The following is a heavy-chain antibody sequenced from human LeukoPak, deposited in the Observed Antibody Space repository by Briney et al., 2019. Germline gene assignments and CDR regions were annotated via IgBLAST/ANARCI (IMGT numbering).Heavy chain of an antibody. J-gene: IGHJ4*02. CDR3: ARGVRDIVVVVAAYFDY. V-gene: IGHV4-31*03. CDR2: IYYSGST. Sequence: PSETLSLTCTVSGGSISSGGYYWSWIRQHPGKGLEWIGYIYYSGSTYYNPSLKGRVTISVDTSKNQFSLKLSSVTAADTAVYYCARGVRDIVVVVAAYFDYWGQGTLVTVSS. D-gene: IGHD2-15*01. CDR1: GGSISSGGYY.